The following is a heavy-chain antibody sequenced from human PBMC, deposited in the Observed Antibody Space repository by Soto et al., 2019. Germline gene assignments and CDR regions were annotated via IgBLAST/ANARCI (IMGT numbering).Heavy chain of an antibody. Sequence: ETLSLTCTVSGGSISSYYWSWIRQPPGKGLEWIGYIYYSGSTNYNPSLKSRVTISVDTSKNQFSLKLSSVTAADTAVYYCARVSSGWSLRALYYFDYWGQGTLVTVSS. CDR3: ARVSSGWSLRALYYFDY. CDR1: GGSISSYY. CDR2: IYYSGST. J-gene: IGHJ4*02. D-gene: IGHD6-19*01. V-gene: IGHV4-59*01.